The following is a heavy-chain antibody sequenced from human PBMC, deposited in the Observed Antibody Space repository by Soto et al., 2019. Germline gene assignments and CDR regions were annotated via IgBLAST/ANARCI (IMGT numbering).Heavy chain of an antibody. D-gene: IGHD3-10*01. CDR1: GDTFNFYT. CDR2: FNPILSMS. Sequence: VKVSCKASGDTFNFYTINWVRQAPGLGLEWMGRFNPILSMSNSALRFQGRVTLTADKSTSTAYMVLSSLRSDDTAVYYCATSFGSGYRAFDYWGRGVLVTVSS. V-gene: IGHV1-69*02. J-gene: IGHJ4*02. CDR3: ATSFGSGYRAFDY.